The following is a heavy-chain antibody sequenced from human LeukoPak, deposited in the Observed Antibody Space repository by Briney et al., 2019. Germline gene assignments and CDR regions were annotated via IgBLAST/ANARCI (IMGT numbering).Heavy chain of an antibody. Sequence: KPGGSLRLSCAASGFTFSDYYMSWIRQAPGKGLEWVSYISSSSSYTNYADSVKGRFTISRDNAKNSLYLQMNSLRAGDTAVYYCAGLGYCSGGSCYDLYYFDYWGQGTLVTVSS. CDR2: ISSSSSYT. J-gene: IGHJ4*02. D-gene: IGHD2-15*01. V-gene: IGHV3-11*06. CDR3: AGLGYCSGGSCYDLYYFDY. CDR1: GFTFSDYY.